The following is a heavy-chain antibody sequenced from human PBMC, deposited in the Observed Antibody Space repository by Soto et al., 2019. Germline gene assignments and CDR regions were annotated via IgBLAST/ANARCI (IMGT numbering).Heavy chain of an antibody. CDR3: AKLVDYGDYGDY. V-gene: IGHV3-23*01. CDR2: ISGSGGST. CDR1: RFTFSSYA. D-gene: IGHD4-17*01. Sequence: EVQLLESGGGLVQPGGSLRLSCAASRFTFSSYAMSWVRQAPGKGLEWVSAISGSGGSTYYADSVKGRFTISRDNSKNTLYLQMNSLRAEDTAVYYCAKLVDYGDYGDYWGQGTLVTVSS. J-gene: IGHJ4*02.